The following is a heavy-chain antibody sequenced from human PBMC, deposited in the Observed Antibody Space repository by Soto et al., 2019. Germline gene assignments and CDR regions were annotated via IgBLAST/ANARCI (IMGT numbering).Heavy chain of an antibody. Sequence: EVQLLESGGGLVQPGGSLRLSCAASGFIFGNYAMYWVRQAPGKGLEWVSHIGGTGGSPQNTDSVKGRFTISRDNSKNTLYLQMNSLRVEDTAVYYCAKDAVPYNKRHDGFDIWGQGTMVTVSS. CDR2: IGGTGGSP. D-gene: IGHD1-20*01. CDR1: GFIFGNYA. V-gene: IGHV3-23*01. J-gene: IGHJ3*02. CDR3: AKDAVPYNKRHDGFDI.